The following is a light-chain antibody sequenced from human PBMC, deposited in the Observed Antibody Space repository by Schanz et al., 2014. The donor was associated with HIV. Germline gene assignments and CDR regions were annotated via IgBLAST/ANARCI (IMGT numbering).Light chain of an antibody. V-gene: IGLV2-8*01. CDR2: EVT. CDR3: SSYTSSSTLAWV. CDR1: GTDVGGYNY. Sequence: QSALTQPPSASGSPGQSVTISCTGTGTDVGGYNYVSWYQHHPGEAPKLIIYEVTKRPSGVPDRFSGSKSGNTASLTISGLQAEDEADYYCSSYTSSSTLAWVFGGGTKLTV. J-gene: IGLJ3*02.